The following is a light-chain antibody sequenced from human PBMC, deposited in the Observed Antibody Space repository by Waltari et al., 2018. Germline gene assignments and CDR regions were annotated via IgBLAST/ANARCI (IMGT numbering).Light chain of an antibody. CDR2: APS. CDR1: QDIKND. V-gene: IGKV1-6*02. CDR3: LQDYTYPLT. Sequence: AIQMTQSPSSLSASVGDRVTITCRASQDIKNDLGWYQKKPDTAPQFLIHAPSSLQSAVPSRFSGGGSGTNFTLTISSLQPEDFATYYCLQDYTYPLTFGGGTKVEIK. J-gene: IGKJ4*01.